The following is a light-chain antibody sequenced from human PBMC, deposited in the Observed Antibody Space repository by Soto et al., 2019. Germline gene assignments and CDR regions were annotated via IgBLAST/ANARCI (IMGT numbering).Light chain of an antibody. CDR1: ETLSSSY. J-gene: IGKJ4*01. Sequence: EIVLTQSPGTLSLSPGEGATLSCRASETLSSSYLHWYQQKPGQAPRLIIFGASNRATGIPDEFSGSASGTEFTFTISRLEPEDFAVYYCQQYGSALPLTFGGGTRVETK. CDR2: GAS. CDR3: QQYGSALPLT. V-gene: IGKV3-20*01.